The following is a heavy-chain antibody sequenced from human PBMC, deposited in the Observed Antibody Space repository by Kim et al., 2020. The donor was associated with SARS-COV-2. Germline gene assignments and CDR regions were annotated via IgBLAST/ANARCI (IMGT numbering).Heavy chain of an antibody. Sequence: YSPSFQGQVTISADKSISTAYLQWSDLKATGTAIYYCARHGDGYAYSFDFWGQGALVTVSS. J-gene: IGHJ4*02. CDR3: ARHGDGYAYSFDF. D-gene: IGHD5-12*01. V-gene: IGHV5-51*01.